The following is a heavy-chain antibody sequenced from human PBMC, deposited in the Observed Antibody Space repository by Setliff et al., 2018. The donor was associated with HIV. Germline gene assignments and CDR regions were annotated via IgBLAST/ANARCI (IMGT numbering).Heavy chain of an antibody. J-gene: IGHJ4*02. V-gene: IGHV4-30-4*08. CDR2: IHYSGSAA. Sequence: SETLSLTCTVSGGSVSTTNYYWSWIRQPPGKGLEWIGYIHYSGSAAYYSPSLQSRSTISIDTSKNQFSLRLTSVTAADTAVYYCVRAPDFWGQGTLVTVSS. CDR3: VRAPDF. CDR1: GGSVSTTNYY.